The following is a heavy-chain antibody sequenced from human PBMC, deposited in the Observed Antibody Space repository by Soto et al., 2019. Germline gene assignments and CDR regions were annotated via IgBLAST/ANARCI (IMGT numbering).Heavy chain of an antibody. CDR3: TRKSDIVVVPAAPFDP. CDR2: IRSKANSYAT. J-gene: IGHJ5*02. CDR1: GFTFSGSA. D-gene: IGHD2-2*01. V-gene: IGHV3-73*01. Sequence: GGSLRLSCAASGFTFSGSAMHWVRQASGKGLEWVGRIRSKANSYATAYAASVKGRFTISRDDSKNTAYLQMNSLKTEDTAVYYCTRKSDIVVVPAAPFDPWGQGTLVTVSS.